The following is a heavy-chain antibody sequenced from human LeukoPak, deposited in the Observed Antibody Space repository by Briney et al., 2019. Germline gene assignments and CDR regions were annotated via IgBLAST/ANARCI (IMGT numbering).Heavy chain of an antibody. V-gene: IGHV3-33*01. Sequence: GGSLRLSCVASGLRFRNYGMHWVRQAPGKGLEWVAVIWYDGSNQYYVDSVKGRFTVSRDNAKNTLYLQMDSLRAEDTAVYYCTSWGDTTAEYFQRWGQGTLVAVSS. CDR1: GLRFRNYG. J-gene: IGHJ1*01. CDR3: TSWGDTTAEYFQR. CDR2: IWYDGSNQ. D-gene: IGHD2-21*02.